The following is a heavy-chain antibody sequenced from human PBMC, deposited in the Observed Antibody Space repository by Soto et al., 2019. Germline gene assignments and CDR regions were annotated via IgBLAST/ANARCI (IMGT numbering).Heavy chain of an antibody. D-gene: IGHD2-2*01. Sequence: QVQLVQSGAEVKNPGSSVKVSCKTSGGTFNSYLIDWVRQAPGQGLEWMGGISPAFGTAKYAQKFQGRVTNTADKSTTTAYMELRTLTSEDTAVYYCARGLDQPPVGLYFDTWGQGTLVTVSS. CDR1: GGTFNSYL. CDR2: ISPAFGTA. J-gene: IGHJ4*02. CDR3: ARGLDQPPVGLYFDT. V-gene: IGHV1-69*06.